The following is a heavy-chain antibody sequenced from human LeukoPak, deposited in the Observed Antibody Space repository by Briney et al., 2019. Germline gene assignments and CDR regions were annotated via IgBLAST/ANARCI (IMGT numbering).Heavy chain of an antibody. CDR2: IHYSGRS. J-gene: IGHJ4*02. V-gene: IGHV4-59*11. CDR1: GDSISSHC. Sequence: SETLSLTCTVSGDSISSHCWSWIRQPPGKGLDWIGYIHYSGRSNYNPSLKSRVTMSVDTSKNQFSLKVNSVTAADTAVYYCARRGGGPAERYSSSWGSFDYWGQGTLVTVSS. CDR3: ARRGGGPAERYSSSWGSFDY. D-gene: IGHD6-13*01.